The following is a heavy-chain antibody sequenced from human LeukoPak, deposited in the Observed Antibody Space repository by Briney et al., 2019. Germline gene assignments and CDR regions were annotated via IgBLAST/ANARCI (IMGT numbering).Heavy chain of an antibody. D-gene: IGHD1-1*01. Sequence: SETLSLTCTVSGGSISSYYWSWIRQPPGKGLEWIGYIYYSGSTNYNPSLKSRVTISVDTSKNQFSLKLSSVTAADTAVYYCARHQGNWNVLYYFDYWGQGTLVTVSS. V-gene: IGHV4-59*01. CDR1: GGSISSYY. CDR3: ARHQGNWNVLYYFDY. J-gene: IGHJ4*02. CDR2: IYYSGST.